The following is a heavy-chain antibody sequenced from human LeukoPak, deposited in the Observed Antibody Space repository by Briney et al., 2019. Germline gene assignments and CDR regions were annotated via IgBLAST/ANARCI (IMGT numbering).Heavy chain of an antibody. J-gene: IGHJ4*02. V-gene: IGHV3-23*01. D-gene: IGHD3-22*01. CDR3: AKRYYYDNSGLWDS. Sequence: GGSLRLSCAASGFTFSSYAMSWVRQAPGKGLEWVSAITSSGGSTYYVDSVRGRFTISRDNSKNTLYLQVNSLRAEDTAVYYCAKRYYYDNSGLWDSWGQGTLVTVSS. CDR2: ITSSGGST. CDR1: GFTFSSYA.